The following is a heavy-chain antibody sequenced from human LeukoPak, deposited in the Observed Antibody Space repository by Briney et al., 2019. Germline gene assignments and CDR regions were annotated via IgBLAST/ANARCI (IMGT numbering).Heavy chain of an antibody. J-gene: IGHJ4*02. V-gene: IGHV5-51*01. D-gene: IGHD3-3*01. CDR2: IYPGDSDT. CDR3: ARAELRFLEWLLNDQYYFDY. Sequence: GESLKISFKGSGYRFTSNWIGWVRPMPGKGLEWMGIIYPGDSDTRYSPSFQGQVTISADKSISTAYLQWSSLKASDTAMYYCARAELRFLEWLLNDQYYFDYWGQGTLVTVSS. CDR1: GYRFTSNW.